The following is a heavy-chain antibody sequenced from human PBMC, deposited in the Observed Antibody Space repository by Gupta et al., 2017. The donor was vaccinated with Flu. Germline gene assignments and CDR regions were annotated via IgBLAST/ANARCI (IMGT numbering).Heavy chain of an antibody. Sequence: QVTLRESGPALVKPTQTLTLTCTFSGFSLTTSGMCVSWIRQPPGKALEWLALIDWKDDKYHSTSLKTRLTISKDTSKNQVVLTMTNMYPVDTGTYYCARVRDPQLVERGYYYYPMDVGGQGTTVAVSS. CDR1: GFSLTTSGMC. D-gene: IGHD2-15*01. J-gene: IGHJ6*02. CDR3: ARVRDPQLVERGYYYYPMDV. CDR2: IDWKDDK. V-gene: IGHV2-70*01.